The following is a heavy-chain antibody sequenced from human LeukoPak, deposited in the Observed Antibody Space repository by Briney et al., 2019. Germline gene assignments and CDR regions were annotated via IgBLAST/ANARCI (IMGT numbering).Heavy chain of an antibody. CDR1: GLPFSIFA. V-gene: IGHV3-23*01. J-gene: IGHJ3*02. Sequence: PGGSLTLSCAVSGLPFSIFAMSCVRQAPGKGLEWVSAISSSGGSTYYADSVKGRFTISRDNTLYLQMNSLRIEDTGVYFCAKTTQESALMLDGFDIWGQGTVVAVSS. CDR2: ISSSGGST. CDR3: AKTTQESALMLDGFDI. D-gene: IGHD5-24*01.